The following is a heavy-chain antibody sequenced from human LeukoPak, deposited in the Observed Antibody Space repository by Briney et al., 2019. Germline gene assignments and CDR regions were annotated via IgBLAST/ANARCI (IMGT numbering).Heavy chain of an antibody. CDR1: GGSFSGYY. V-gene: IGHV4-34*01. CDR3: ASVELATSNFNY. D-gene: IGHD5-24*01. CDR2: INHSGST. Sequence: SETLSLTCAVYGGSFSGYYWSWIRQPPGKGQEWIGEINHSGSTNYNPSLKSRVTISVDTSKNQFSLKLSSVTAADTAVYYCASVELATSNFNYWGQGTLVTVSS. J-gene: IGHJ4*02.